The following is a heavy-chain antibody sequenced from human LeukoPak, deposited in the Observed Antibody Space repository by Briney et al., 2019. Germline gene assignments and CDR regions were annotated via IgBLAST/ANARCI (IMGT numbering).Heavy chain of an antibody. CDR1: GFSFPTYA. V-gene: IGHV3-23*01. Sequence: PGGSLRLSCSASGFSFPTYAMSWVRQAPGKGLEWVSGISGSGGNTYYADSVKGRFTISRDNSKNTLSLQMNSLRAEDTAVYYCARVPAGVIGMKDAFDIWGQGTMVTVSS. CDR2: ISGSGGNT. J-gene: IGHJ3*02. D-gene: IGHD3-16*02. CDR3: ARVPAGVIGMKDAFDI.